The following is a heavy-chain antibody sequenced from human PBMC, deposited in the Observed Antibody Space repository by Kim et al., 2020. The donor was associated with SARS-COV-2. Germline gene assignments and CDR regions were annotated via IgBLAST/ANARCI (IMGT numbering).Heavy chain of an antibody. CDR1: GGSISSGGYS. D-gene: IGHD2-2*01. J-gene: IGHJ5*02. CDR3: ARARIVVVPAAIFVPWFDP. V-gene: IGHV4-30-2*01. CDR2: IYHSGST. Sequence: SETLSLTCAVSGGSISSGGYSWSWIRQPPGKGLEWIGYIYHSGSTYYNPSLKSRVTISVDRSKNQFSLKLSSVTAADTAVYYCARARIVVVPAAIFVPWFDPWGQGTLVTVSS.